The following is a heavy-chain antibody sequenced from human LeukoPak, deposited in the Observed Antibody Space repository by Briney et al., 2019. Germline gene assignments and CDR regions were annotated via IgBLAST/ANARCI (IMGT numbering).Heavy chain of an antibody. CDR2: INAGNGNT. J-gene: IGHJ4*02. D-gene: IGHD2-2*01. CDR3: ARGSIRAQLPPDY. Sequence: ASVKVSCKASVYTFTIYAMHWVRQAPGQRLEWMGWINAGNGNTKYSQKFQGRVTITRDTSASTAYMELSSLRSEDTAVYYCARGSIRAQLPPDYWGQGTLVTVSS. V-gene: IGHV1-3*01. CDR1: VYTFTIYA.